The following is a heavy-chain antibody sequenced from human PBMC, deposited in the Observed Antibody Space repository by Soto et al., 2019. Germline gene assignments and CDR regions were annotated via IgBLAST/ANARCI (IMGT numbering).Heavy chain of an antibody. CDR1: GFTFSGAG. J-gene: IGHJ4*02. D-gene: IGHD5-18*01. CDR2: IWYDGSYK. Sequence: GESLKISCAASGFTFSGAGLHWVRQSPGKGLEWVAVIWYDGSYKFYGDSVKGRFTVSRDNSKNTLYLEMNSLRAEDTAVYYCAKGTGHNYGTLDSWGQGTLVTVSS. V-gene: IGHV3-33*03. CDR3: AKGTGHNYGTLDS.